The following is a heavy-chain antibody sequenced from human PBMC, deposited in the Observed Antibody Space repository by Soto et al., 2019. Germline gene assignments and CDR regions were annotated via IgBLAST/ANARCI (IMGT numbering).Heavy chain of an antibody. CDR1: GFTVSGNY. D-gene: IGHD1-20*01. Sequence: GSLRLSCAASGFTVSGNYMTWVRQTPGKGLEWVSVIYSGGSTYYADSVKGRFTISRDNSKNTVYLQMDSLRAEDTAVYYCARSITGTSDYWGQGTLVTVSS. J-gene: IGHJ4*02. CDR2: IYSGGST. V-gene: IGHV3-66*01. CDR3: ARSITGTSDY.